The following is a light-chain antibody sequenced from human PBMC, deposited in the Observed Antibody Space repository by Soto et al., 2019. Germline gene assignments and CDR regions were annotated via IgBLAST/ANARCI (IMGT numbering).Light chain of an antibody. CDR3: QQRTDRPPWT. J-gene: IGKJ1*01. V-gene: IGKV3D-20*02. CDR2: GAA. CDR1: RTISSDY. Sequence: EILLTQSPGTLSLSPGERATLSCRASRTISSDYLAWYQQKPGQAPRLLIFGAATRAADIPDRFSGSGSGTDFTLTISSLEPEDFAVYYCQQRTDRPPWTFGQGTKVDIK.